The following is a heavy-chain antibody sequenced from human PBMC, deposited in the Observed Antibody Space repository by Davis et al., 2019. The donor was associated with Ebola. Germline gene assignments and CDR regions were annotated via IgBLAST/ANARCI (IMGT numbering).Heavy chain of an antibody. Sequence: ASVKVFCKASGDTFANYAISWVRQAPGQGLEWMGWFNTFSGTTDYAQTLQGRVTMTRDTSTSTVYMELSSLRSEDTAVYYCAREVVVVVAATPTYYYYGMDVWGKGTTVTVSS. CDR2: FNTFSGTT. D-gene: IGHD2-15*01. CDR1: GDTFANYA. J-gene: IGHJ6*04. CDR3: AREVVVVVAATPTYYYYGMDV. V-gene: IGHV1-18*01.